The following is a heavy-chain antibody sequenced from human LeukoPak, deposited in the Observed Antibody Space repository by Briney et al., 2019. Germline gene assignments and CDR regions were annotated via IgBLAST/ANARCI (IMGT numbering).Heavy chain of an antibody. Sequence: PSETLSLTCAVYGGSFSGYYWSWIRQPPGKGLEWIGGINHSGSTNYNPSLKSRVTISVDTSKNQFSLKLSSVTAADTAVYYCARGAGDIVVVVAASPFDYWGQGTLVTVSS. J-gene: IGHJ4*02. D-gene: IGHD2-15*01. CDR2: INHSGST. CDR1: GGSFSGYY. V-gene: IGHV4-34*01. CDR3: ARGAGDIVVVVAASPFDY.